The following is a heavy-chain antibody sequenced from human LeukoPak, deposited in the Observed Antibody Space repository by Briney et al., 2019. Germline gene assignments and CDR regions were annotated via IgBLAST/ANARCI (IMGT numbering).Heavy chain of an antibody. CDR2: ISVTSKHK. J-gene: IGHJ4*02. D-gene: IGHD6-13*01. CDR3: ARTANFAAGYYIDY. Sequence: GGSLRLSCAAPGLTFRSYTMNWVRQAPGKALKGVSSISVTSKHKYYADSVNGRFTISRDNAKNSLYLQMNSLRAEDTAVYYCARTANFAAGYYIDYWGQGTLVTVSS. CDR1: GLTFRSYT. V-gene: IGHV3-21*01.